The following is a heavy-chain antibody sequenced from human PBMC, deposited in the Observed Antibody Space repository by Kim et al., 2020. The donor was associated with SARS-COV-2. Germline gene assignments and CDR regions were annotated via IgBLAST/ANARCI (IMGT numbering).Heavy chain of an antibody. J-gene: IGHJ5*02. CDR1: GFTLRNCG. V-gene: IGHV3-30*18. D-gene: IGHD6-19*01. CDR2: ISHSGSDE. Sequence: GGSLRLSCAASGFTLRNCGIHWVRQAPGKGLEWVAMISHSGSDEHYVDSVKGRFTISIDTSKNTAYLQMNSLRDEDTAVYHCAKDWGTSGWYNWFDPWGPATLVTVSS. CDR3: AKDWGTSGWYNWFDP.